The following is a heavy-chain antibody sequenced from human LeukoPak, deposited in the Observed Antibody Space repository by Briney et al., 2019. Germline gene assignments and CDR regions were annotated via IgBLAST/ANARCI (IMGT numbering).Heavy chain of an antibody. CDR1: GFTFSRYW. D-gene: IGHD1-14*01. Sequence: PGGSVRLSCAASGFTFSRYWMSWVRQAPGKGLEWVANIKQDGSEKYYVDSVRGRFTISRDNPKNSLYLEMNSLRAEDTAVYYCSRVRCSTAMDVWGKGTTVTVSS. CDR2: IKQDGSEK. V-gene: IGHV3-7*01. CDR3: SRVRCSTAMDV. J-gene: IGHJ6*03.